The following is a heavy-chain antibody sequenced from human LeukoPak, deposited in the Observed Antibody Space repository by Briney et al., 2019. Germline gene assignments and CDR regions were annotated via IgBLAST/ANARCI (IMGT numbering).Heavy chain of an antibody. CDR1: GDSIRSGYY. J-gene: IGHJ2*01. V-gene: IGHV4-38-2*01. CDR3: ARLGYSGSYYKGWYFDL. D-gene: IGHD1-26*01. CDR2: IYYSGAT. Sequence: PSETLSLTCAVSGDSIRSGYYWGWIRQPSGKGLEWIGSIYYSGATHSNPSLKSRVTISVDTSKNQFSLTLSSVTAADTAVYYSARLGYSGSYYKGWYFDLGGRGTLVTVSS.